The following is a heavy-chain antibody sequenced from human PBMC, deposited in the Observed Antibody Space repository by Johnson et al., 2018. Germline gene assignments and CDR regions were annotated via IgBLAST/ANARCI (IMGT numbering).Heavy chain of an antibody. CDR2: ISYDGSNK. Sequence: QVQLVQSGGGVVQPGRSLRLSCAASGFTFSSYGMHWVRQAPGKGLAWVAVISYDGSNKYYADSVKGRFTISRDNSKNTLYLQRNSLRAEDTALYYCANLLTYGSGSYFAFDIWGQGTMVTVSS. CDR3: ANLLTYGSGSYFAFDI. D-gene: IGHD3-10*01. CDR1: GFTFSSYG. V-gene: IGHV3-30*18. J-gene: IGHJ3*02.